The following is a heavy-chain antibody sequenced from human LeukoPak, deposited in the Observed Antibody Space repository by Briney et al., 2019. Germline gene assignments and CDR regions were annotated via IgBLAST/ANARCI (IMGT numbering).Heavy chain of an antibody. V-gene: IGHV3-30*02. Sequence: PGGSLRLSCAASGFTFSSYGMHWVRQAPGKGLEWVAFIRFDGSDEYYADSMKGRFTISRDNSKNTLYLQMNSLRTEDTAVYYCAREVYSGWYLKGFDPWGQGTLVTVSS. CDR2: IRFDGSDE. J-gene: IGHJ5*02. D-gene: IGHD6-19*01. CDR1: GFTFSSYG. CDR3: AREVYSGWYLKGFDP.